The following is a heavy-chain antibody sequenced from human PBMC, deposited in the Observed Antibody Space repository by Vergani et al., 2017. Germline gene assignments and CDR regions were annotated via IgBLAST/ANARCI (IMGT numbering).Heavy chain of an antibody. CDR1: GGSISSYY. CDR3: ARAGGYDYYYGMDV. Sequence: QVQLQESGPGLVKPSETLSLTCTVSGGSISSYYWSWIRQPPGKGLEWIGYIYYSGSTNYNPSLKSRVTISVDTSKNQFSLKLSSVTAADTAVYYCARAGGYDYYYGMDVWGQGTTVTVSS. D-gene: IGHD4-23*01. CDR2: IYYSGST. J-gene: IGHJ6*02. V-gene: IGHV4-59*01.